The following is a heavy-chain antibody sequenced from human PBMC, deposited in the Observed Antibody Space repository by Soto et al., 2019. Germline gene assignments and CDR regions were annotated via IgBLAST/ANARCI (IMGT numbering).Heavy chain of an antibody. J-gene: IGHJ4*02. V-gene: IGHV4-59*01. CDR3: ARERSGSSHFDY. CDR2: IYSSGNT. Sequence: PSETLSLTCTVSGSSITSYYWNWIRHPPGQGLEWIGYIYSSGNTNYNPSLKSRVTISVDTSKNQFSLRLSAVTAADTAVYYCARERSGSSHFDYWGQGTLVAVSS. CDR1: GSSITSYY. D-gene: IGHD2-15*01.